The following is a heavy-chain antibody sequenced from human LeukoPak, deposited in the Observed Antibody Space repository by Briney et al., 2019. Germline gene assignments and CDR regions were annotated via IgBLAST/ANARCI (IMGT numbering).Heavy chain of an antibody. CDR2: ISGSGSST. CDR3: ARGPSGYHNT. Sequence: HPGGSLRLSCAASGFTFSSYAMSWVRQAPGKGLEWVSGISGSGSSTNYADSVKGQFTISRDNSKNTLYLQMNSLRAEDTAVYYCARGPSGYHNTGGQGTLVTVSS. V-gene: IGHV3-23*01. D-gene: IGHD5-12*01. J-gene: IGHJ4*02. CDR1: GFTFSSYA.